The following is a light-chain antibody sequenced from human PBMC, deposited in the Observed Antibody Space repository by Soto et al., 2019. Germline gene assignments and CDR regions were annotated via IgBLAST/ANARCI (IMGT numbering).Light chain of an antibody. CDR1: QSVSSNH. CDR2: GGS. CDR3: QHYSDSTWT. J-gene: IGKJ1*01. Sequence: IMLKQSPGTLSLSPGERATLYCRASQSVSSNHLAWYQQKPGQAPRLLIYGGSSRATGIPVRFSGRGFETDFTLTISEVEPEDFAVYYCQHYSDSTWTFGQGTKVDIK. V-gene: IGKV3-20*01.